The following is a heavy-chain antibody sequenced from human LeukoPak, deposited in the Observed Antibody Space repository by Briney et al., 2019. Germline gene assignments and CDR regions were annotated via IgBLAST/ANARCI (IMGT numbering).Heavy chain of an antibody. Sequence: GASVKVSCKASGYTFTYYYIHWVRQAPGQGLEWMGTIYCGPGSTTYPQKFQGRVTMTRDTSTTTVYMEVNSLRSEDTAIYYCGLGHSYAPHLYWGQGTLVTVSS. CDR2: IYCGPGST. D-gene: IGHD5-18*01. V-gene: IGHV1-46*01. CDR3: GLGHSYAPHLY. J-gene: IGHJ4*02. CDR1: GYTFTYYY.